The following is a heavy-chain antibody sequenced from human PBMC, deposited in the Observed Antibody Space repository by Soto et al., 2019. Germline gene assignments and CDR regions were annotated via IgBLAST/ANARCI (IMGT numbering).Heavy chain of an antibody. D-gene: IGHD3-3*01. CDR2: IYYSVTT. V-gene: IGHV4-39*01. J-gene: IGHJ5*01. CDR3: ARLAAYDFWRGGNWIDS. Sequence: QLQLQESGPGLVKPSETLSLTCTVSGASITDNNYYWGWVRQPPGKGLEWIANIYYSVTTYYNPSLKSRVTISADTSKNQVSLKVNSVTAADTAVYYCARLAAYDFWRGGNWIDSWGQGTLVTVSS. CDR1: GASITDNNYY.